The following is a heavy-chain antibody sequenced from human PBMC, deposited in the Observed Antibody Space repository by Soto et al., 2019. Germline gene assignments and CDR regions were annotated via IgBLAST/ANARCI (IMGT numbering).Heavy chain of an antibody. CDR2: ISAYNGNT. Sequence: QVQLVQSGAEVKKPGASVKVSCKASGYTFTSYGISWVRQAPGQGLEWMGWISAYNGNTNYEHKPQXRXTXNXXTSTSTAYMELRSLTSDDTAVYYCARDRGSYALDYWGQGTLVTVSS. V-gene: IGHV1-18*01. D-gene: IGHD1-26*01. J-gene: IGHJ4*02. CDR1: GYTFTSYG. CDR3: ARDRGSYALDY.